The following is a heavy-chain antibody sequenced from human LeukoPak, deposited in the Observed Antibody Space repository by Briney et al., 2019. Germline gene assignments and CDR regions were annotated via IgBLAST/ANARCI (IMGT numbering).Heavy chain of an antibody. J-gene: IGHJ3*02. CDR3: ARAQDSSGYDAFDI. V-gene: IGHV1-69*02. D-gene: IGHD3-22*01. Sequence: SVKVSCKASGGTFSSYTISWVRQAPGQGLEWMGRTIPILGIANYAQKFQGRVTITADKSTSTAYMELSSLRSEDTAVYYCARAQDSSGYDAFDIWGQGTMVTVSS. CDR1: GGTFSSYT. CDR2: TIPILGIA.